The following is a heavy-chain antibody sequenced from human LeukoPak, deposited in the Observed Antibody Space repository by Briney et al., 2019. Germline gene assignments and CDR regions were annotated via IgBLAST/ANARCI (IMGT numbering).Heavy chain of an antibody. D-gene: IGHD5-12*01. CDR2: INWNGGST. V-gene: IGHV3-20*04. CDR1: GFTFDDYG. J-gene: IGHJ5*02. CDR3: ARDSGSGWFDP. Sequence: GGSLRLSCAASGFTFDDYGMSWVRQAPGKGLEWVSGINWNGGSTGYADSVKGRFTISRDNAKNSLYLQMISLRIEDTALYYWARDSGSGWFDPWGQGTLVTVSS.